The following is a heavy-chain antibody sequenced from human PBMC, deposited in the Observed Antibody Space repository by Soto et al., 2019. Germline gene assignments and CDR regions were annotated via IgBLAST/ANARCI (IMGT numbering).Heavy chain of an antibody. V-gene: IGHV1-2*02. J-gene: IGHJ3*02. CDR1: GYPVTAYY. D-gene: IGHD3-3*01. CDR2: INPATAAA. CDR3: ARGGGVGVAGSAAFDM. Sequence: QLHLVQSGAVVKKPGASVTVSCSASGYPVTAYYMHWVRQAPGRGLVWMGGINPATAAAKYTQPFPGRVTMTRETSTSKVFMELSGLTSEDTAVFSCARGGGVGVAGSAAFDMWGQGTLVTVSS.